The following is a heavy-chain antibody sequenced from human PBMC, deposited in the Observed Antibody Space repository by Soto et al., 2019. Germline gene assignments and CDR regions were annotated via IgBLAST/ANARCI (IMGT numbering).Heavy chain of an antibody. CDR2: FDPEDGET. J-gene: IGHJ3*01. Sequence: XSVKVSCKVSGCTLTDLSMHWVRQAPGKGXEWMGXFDPEDGETIXXQKFQGRVXMTEETSTDTAYMEMSSLRSEDTAVYYCANLPQWGKGTMVTV. V-gene: IGHV1-24*01. CDR1: GCTLTDLS. CDR3: ANLPQ.